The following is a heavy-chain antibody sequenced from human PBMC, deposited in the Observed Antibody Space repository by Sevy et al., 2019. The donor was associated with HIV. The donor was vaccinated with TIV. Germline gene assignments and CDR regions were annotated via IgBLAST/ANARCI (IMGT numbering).Heavy chain of an antibody. CDR3: AREWVGSAMDTQYYFDY. V-gene: IGHV3-7*01. D-gene: IGHD5-18*01. CDR1: GFTFSSYW. Sequence: GRSLRLSCAASGFTFSSYWMSWVRQAPGKGLEWVANIKQDGSEKYYVDSVKGRFTISRDNVKNSLYLQMNSLRAEDTTVYYCAREWVGSAMDTQYYFDYWGQGTLVTVSS. CDR2: IKQDGSEK. J-gene: IGHJ4*02.